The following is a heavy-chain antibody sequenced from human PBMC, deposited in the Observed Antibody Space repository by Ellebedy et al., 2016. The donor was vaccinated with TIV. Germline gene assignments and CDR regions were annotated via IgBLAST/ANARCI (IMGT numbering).Heavy chain of an antibody. CDR3: ANQRELLYYYYDGMDV. D-gene: IGHD1-26*01. J-gene: IGHJ6*02. V-gene: IGHV4-59*08. CDR1: GGSISSYY. Sequence: MPSETLSLTCTVSGGSISSYYWSWIRQPPGKGLEWIGYIYYSGSTNYNPSLKSRVTISVDTSKNQLSLKLSSVTAADTAVYYCANQRELLYYYYDGMDVWGQGTTVTVSS. CDR2: IYYSGST.